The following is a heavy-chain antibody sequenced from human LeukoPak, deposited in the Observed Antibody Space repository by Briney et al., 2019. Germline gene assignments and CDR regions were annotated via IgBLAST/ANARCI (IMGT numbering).Heavy chain of an antibody. CDR3: ARRRKGYSPTMDV. V-gene: IGHV4-39*01. J-gene: IGHJ6*03. CDR1: GGSISSFY. D-gene: IGHD5-18*01. Sequence: SETLSLTCTVSGGSISSFYWSWIRQPPGKGLEWIGSIYYSGSTYYNPSLKSRVTISVDTSKNQFSLKLSSVTAADTAVYYCARRRKGYSPTMDVWGKGTTVTVSS. CDR2: IYYSGST.